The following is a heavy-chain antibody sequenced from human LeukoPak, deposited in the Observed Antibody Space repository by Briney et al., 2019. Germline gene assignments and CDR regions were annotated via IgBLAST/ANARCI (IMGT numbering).Heavy chain of an antibody. Sequence: ETLSLTCTVSGGSIRSYYWNWVRQAPGKGLEWVSSISSSSIYIYYADSLKGRFTISRDNSKNTLYLQMNSLRAEDTAVYYCARAGAVLRFLEWLSTLFDYWGQGTLVTVSS. J-gene: IGHJ4*02. CDR2: ISSSSIYI. D-gene: IGHD3-3*01. V-gene: IGHV3-21*01. CDR1: GGSIRSYY. CDR3: ARAGAVLRFLEWLSTLFDY.